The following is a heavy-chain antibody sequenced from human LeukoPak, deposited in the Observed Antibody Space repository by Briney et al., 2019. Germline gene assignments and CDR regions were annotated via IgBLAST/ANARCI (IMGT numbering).Heavy chain of an antibody. CDR2: ISWNSGSI. CDR1: GFTFDDYA. J-gene: IGHJ4*02. CDR3: AKVHYYDSSGYYYFDY. D-gene: IGHD3-22*01. Sequence: GRSLRLSCAASGFTFDDYAMHWVRQAPGKGLEWVSGISWNSGSIGYADSVKGRFTISRDNAKNSLYLQMNSLRAEDTALYYCAKVHYYDSSGYYYFDYWGQGTLVTVSS. V-gene: IGHV3-9*01.